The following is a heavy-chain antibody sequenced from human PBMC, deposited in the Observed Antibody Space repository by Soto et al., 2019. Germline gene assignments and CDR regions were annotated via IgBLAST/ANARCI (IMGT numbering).Heavy chain of an antibody. CDR2: IYPGDSDT. J-gene: IGHJ6*02. Sequence: GESLKISCNGSGYSFTSYWIGWVRQMPGKGLEWMGIIYPGDSDTRYSPSFQGQVTISADKSISTAYLQWSSLKASDTAMYYCARPHYGDYRDYGMDVWGQGTTVTVSS. D-gene: IGHD4-17*01. CDR1: GYSFTSYW. V-gene: IGHV5-51*01. CDR3: ARPHYGDYRDYGMDV.